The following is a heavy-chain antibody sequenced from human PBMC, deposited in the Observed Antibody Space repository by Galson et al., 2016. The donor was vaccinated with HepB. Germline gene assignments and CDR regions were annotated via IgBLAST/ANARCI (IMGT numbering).Heavy chain of an antibody. Sequence: ALVKPTQTLTLTCSFSGFSLSTSGMCVSWIRQPPGKALEWLALIDWDDDKYYSTSLKTRLTIPKDTSKTQVVLTMTNMDPVDTATYYCARILNHDYYYAMDVWGQGTTVTVSS. J-gene: IGHJ6*02. CDR3: ARILNHDYYYAMDV. D-gene: IGHD1-14*01. V-gene: IGHV2-70*01. CDR2: IDWDDDK. CDR1: GFSLSTSGMC.